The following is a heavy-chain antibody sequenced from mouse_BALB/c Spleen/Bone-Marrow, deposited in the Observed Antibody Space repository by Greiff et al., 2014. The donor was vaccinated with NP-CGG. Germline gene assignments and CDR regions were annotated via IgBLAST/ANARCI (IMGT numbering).Heavy chain of an antibody. D-gene: IGHD3-1*01. CDR1: GFTFSSFG. CDR3: ARGAARATWFAY. J-gene: IGHJ3*01. CDR2: ISSGSSTI. V-gene: IGHV5-17*02. Sequence: VQLKESGGGLVQPGGSRKLSCAASGFTFSSFGMHWVRRAPEKGLEWVAYISSGSSTIYYADTVKGRFTISRDNPKNTLFLQMTSLRSEDTAMYYCARGAARATWFAYWGQGTLVTVSA.